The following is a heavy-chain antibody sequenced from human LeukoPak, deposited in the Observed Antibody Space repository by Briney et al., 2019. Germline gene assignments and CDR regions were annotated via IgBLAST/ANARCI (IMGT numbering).Heavy chain of an antibody. Sequence: ASVKVSCKTSGGTFSSYAISWVRQAPGQGREWMGGIIPIFGTANYAQKFQGRVTITADESTSTAYMELSSLRSEDTAVYYCARELSSSPHFDYWGQGTLVTVSS. CDR1: GGTFSSYA. CDR2: IIPIFGTA. J-gene: IGHJ4*02. V-gene: IGHV1-69*13. CDR3: ARELSSSPHFDY. D-gene: IGHD6-6*01.